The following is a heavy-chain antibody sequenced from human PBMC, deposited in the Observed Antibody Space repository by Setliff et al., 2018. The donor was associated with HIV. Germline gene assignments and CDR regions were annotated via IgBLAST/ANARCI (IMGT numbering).Heavy chain of an antibody. CDR3: ARVSPLTHYYYMDM. CDR2: IFYTGTT. J-gene: IGHJ6*03. D-gene: IGHD7-27*01. Sequence: SETLSLTCAVSGYSIRDNFFWGWVRQPPGKGLEWIGSIFYTGTTYYNPSLKSRVTLSLDTSKNQFSLELTSVTAADTAVYYCARVSPLTHYYYMDMWGKGTTVTVSS. CDR1: GYSIRDNFF. V-gene: IGHV4-38-2*01.